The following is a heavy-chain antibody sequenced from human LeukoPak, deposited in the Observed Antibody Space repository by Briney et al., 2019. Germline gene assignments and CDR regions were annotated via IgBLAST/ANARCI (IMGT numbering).Heavy chain of an antibody. CDR1: GFPFSTYW. CDR2: INSDGSGT. CDR3: VKLSYDFWSGSFDY. Sequence: GGSLRLSCAASGFPFSTYWMHWVRQAPGKGLVWVSRINSDGSGTSYADSVKGRFTISRDNAKNTLFLQMNSLRAEDTAVYYCVKLSYDFWSGSFDYWGQGTLVTVSS. V-gene: IGHV3-74*01. J-gene: IGHJ4*02. D-gene: IGHD3-3*01.